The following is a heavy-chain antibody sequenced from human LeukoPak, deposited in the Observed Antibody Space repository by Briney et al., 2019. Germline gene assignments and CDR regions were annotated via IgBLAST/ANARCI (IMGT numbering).Heavy chain of an antibody. CDR3: AKDGLSYYDFWSGYPGLDY. CDR1: GFTFSSYA. J-gene: IGHJ4*02. D-gene: IGHD3-3*01. Sequence: PGRSLRLSCAASGFTFSSYAMHWVRQAPGKGLEWVAVISYDGSNKYYADSVKGRFTISRDNSKNTLYLQMNSLRAEDTAVYYCAKDGLSYYDFWSGYPGLDYWGQGTLVTVSS. V-gene: IGHV3-30-3*01. CDR2: ISYDGSNK.